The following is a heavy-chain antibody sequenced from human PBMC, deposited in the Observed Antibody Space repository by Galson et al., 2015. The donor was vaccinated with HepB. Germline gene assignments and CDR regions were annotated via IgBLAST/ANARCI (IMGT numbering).Heavy chain of an antibody. CDR1: GFTFSSYS. CDR2: ISSSSSTI. D-gene: IGHD2-21*02. V-gene: IGHV3-48*04. J-gene: IGHJ6*02. Sequence: SLRLSCAASGFTFSSYSMNWVRQAPGKGLEWVSHISSSSSTIYYADSVKGRFTISRDNAKNSLYLQMNSLRAEDTAVYYCARDRCGGHCLDYYYGMDVWGQGTTVTVSS. CDR3: ARDRCGGHCLDYYYGMDV.